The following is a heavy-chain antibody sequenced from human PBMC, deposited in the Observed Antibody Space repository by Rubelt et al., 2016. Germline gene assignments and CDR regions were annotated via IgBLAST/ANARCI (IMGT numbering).Heavy chain of an antibody. CDR2: ST. Sequence: STYYNPSLKSRVTISVDTSKNQFSLKLSSVTAADTAVYYCARPVRDYSSSWYYFDYWGQGTLVTVSS. V-gene: IGHV4-39*01. J-gene: IGHJ4*02. D-gene: IGHD6-13*01. CDR3: ARPVRDYSSSWYYFDY.